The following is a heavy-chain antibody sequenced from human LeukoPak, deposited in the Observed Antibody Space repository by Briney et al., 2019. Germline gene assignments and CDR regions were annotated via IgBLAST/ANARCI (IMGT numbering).Heavy chain of an antibody. Sequence: ASVKVSCKVSGYTFTDYYMHWVRQAPGQGLEWMGWINPNSGGTNYAQKFQGRVTMTRDTSISTAYMELSRLRSDDTAVYYCARGGIGDFWSGYYKSEHSWWFDPWGQGTLVTVSS. V-gene: IGHV1-2*02. CDR2: INPNSGGT. CDR3: ARGGIGDFWSGYYKSEHSWWFDP. CDR1: GYTFTDYY. J-gene: IGHJ5*02. D-gene: IGHD3-3*01.